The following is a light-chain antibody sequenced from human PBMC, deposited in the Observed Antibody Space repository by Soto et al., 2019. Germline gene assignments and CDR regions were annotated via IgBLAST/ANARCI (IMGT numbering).Light chain of an antibody. CDR3: RQYNHWPPLT. J-gene: IGKJ4*01. CDR2: GAS. V-gene: IGKV3-15*01. Sequence: EIVMTQSPATLSVSPGERATLSCRASQSVGRNLAWYQQKPGQAPRLLIYGASTRATGIPARFSGSGSGTEFTLTISGLQSEDFAIYSCRQYNHWPPLTFGGGTKVEIK. CDR1: QSVGRN.